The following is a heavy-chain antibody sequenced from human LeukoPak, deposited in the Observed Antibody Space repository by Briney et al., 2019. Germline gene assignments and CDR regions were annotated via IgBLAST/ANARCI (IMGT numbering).Heavy chain of an antibody. J-gene: IGHJ6*03. Sequence: PSETLSLTCAVYGGSFSGYYWSWIRQPPGKGLEWIGEINHSRSTNYNPSLKSRVTISVDTSKNQFSLKLSSVTAADTAVYYCARPLWFGSSEGDYYYMDVWGKGTTVTVSS. CDR2: INHSRST. V-gene: IGHV4-34*01. D-gene: IGHD3-10*01. CDR1: GGSFSGYY. CDR3: ARPLWFGSSEGDYYYMDV.